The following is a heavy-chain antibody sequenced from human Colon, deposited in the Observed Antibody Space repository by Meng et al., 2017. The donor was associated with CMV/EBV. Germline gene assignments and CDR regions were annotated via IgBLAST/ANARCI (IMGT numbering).Heavy chain of an antibody. CDR2: IGIGDTVT. D-gene: IGHD2-2*02. CDR1: GFSLSSHD. J-gene: IGHJ6*02. V-gene: IGHV3-48*01. Sequence: GGSLEISCAASGFSLSSHDMNWVRQAPGEGLEWISYIGIGDTVTSYADSVKGRFTISRDHAKNSLYLHMNSLRAEDTAVYYCARVPAAIGPLSYQHLNYGMDVWGQGTTVTVYS. CDR3: ARVPAAIGPLSYQHLNYGMDV.